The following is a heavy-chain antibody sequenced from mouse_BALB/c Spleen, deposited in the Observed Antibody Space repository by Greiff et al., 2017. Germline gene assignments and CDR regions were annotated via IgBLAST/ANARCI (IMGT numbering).Heavy chain of an antibody. CDR2: ISYSGST. CDR3: APSTMITTWFAY. J-gene: IGHJ3*01. D-gene: IGHD2-4*01. CDR1: GYSIPSDYA. V-gene: IGHV3-2*02. Sequence: EVHLVESGPGLVKPSQSLSLTCTVTGYSIPSDYAWNWIRQFPGNKLEWMGYISYSGSTSYNPSLKSRISITRDTSKNQFFLQLNSVTTEDTATYYCAPSTMITTWFAYWGQGTLVTVSA.